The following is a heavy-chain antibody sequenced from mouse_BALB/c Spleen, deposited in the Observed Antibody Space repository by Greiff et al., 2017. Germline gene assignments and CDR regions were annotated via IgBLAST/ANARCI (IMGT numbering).Heavy chain of an antibody. CDR2: ISSGGSYT. V-gene: IGHV5-9-4*01. D-gene: IGHD1-1*01. J-gene: IGHJ2*01. CDR1: GFTFSSYA. CDR3: ARVTTVDIYYFDY. Sequence: EVKLMESGGGLVKPGGSLKLSCAASGFTFSSYAMSWVRQSPEKRLEWVAEISSGGSYTYYPDTVTGRFTISRDNAKNTLYLEMSSLRSEDTAMYYCARVTTVDIYYFDYWGQGTTLTVSS.